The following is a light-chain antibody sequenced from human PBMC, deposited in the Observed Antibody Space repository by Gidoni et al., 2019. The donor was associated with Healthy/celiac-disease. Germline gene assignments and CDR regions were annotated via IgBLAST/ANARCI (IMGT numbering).Light chain of an antibody. CDR1: QSVSSSY. J-gene: IGKJ5*01. V-gene: IGKV3-20*01. CDR2: GAS. Sequence: EIVLTQSPGTLSLSPGERATLSCRASQSVSSSYLAWYQQKPGQAPRLLIYGASSRATGIPDRFSGSGSGTDFTLTISRLEPEDFAVYYCQQYGSSPVTFXQXTRLEIK. CDR3: QQYGSSPVT.